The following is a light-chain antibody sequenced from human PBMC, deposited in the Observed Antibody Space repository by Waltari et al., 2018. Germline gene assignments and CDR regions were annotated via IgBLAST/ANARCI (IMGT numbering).Light chain of an antibody. Sequence: EIVLTQSPGTLSLSPGERATLSSQARPSVRSGYVAWYQQKPGQAPRPPIYGAASRATGIPDRFSGSGSGTDFTLTISRLEPEDFAVYYCQHYDTSPPTYTFGQGTKLEIK. J-gene: IGKJ2*01. CDR2: GAA. CDR3: QHYDTSPPTYT. CDR1: PSVRSGY. V-gene: IGKV3-20*01.